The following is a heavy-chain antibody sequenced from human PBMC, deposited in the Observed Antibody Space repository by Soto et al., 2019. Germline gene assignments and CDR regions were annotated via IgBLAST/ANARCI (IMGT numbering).Heavy chain of an antibody. CDR2: IYTSGST. CDR3: AKDTAMARNVQPRCFDY. V-gene: IGHV4-4*07. D-gene: IGHD5-18*01. Sequence: SETLSLTCTVSGGSISSYYWSWIRQPAGKGLEWIGRIYTSGSTNYNPSLKSRVTMSVDNSKNTLYLQMNSLRAEDTAVYYCAKDTAMARNVQPRCFDYWGQGTLVTVSS. CDR1: GGSISSYY. J-gene: IGHJ4*02.